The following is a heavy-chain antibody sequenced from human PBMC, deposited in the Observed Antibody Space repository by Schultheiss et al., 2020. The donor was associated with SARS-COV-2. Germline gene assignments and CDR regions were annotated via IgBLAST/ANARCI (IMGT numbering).Heavy chain of an antibody. CDR2: INSDGSST. V-gene: IGHV3-74*01. D-gene: IGHD3-10*01. J-gene: IGHJ3*02. Sequence: GESLKISCAASGFTFSSYWMHWVRQAPGKGLVWVSRINSDGSSTSYADSVKGRFTISRDNSKNTLYLQMNSLRAEDTAVYYCAKELGFRELFGAFDIWGQGTTVTVSS. CDR3: AKELGFRELFGAFDI. CDR1: GFTFSSYW.